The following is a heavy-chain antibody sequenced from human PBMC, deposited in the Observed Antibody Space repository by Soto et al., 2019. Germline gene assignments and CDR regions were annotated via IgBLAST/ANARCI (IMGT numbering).Heavy chain of an antibody. J-gene: IGHJ6*02. D-gene: IGHD4-17*01. CDR2: IYYSGST. V-gene: IGHV4-59*01. CDR1: GGSISSYY. CDR3: ARAHYGDYEYYGMDV. Sequence: QVQLQESGPGLVKPSETLSLTCTVSGGSISSYYWSWIRQPPGKGLEWIGYIYYSGSTNYNPSLKSRVTISVDTSKNQFSLKLSSVTAADTAVYYCARAHYGDYEYYGMDVWGQGTTVTVSS.